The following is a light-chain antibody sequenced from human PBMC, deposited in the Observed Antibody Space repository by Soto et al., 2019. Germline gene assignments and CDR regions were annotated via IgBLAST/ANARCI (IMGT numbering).Light chain of an antibody. Sequence: DIQMTQSPSTLSASVGDRVTITCRASQSISRSLAWYQQKPGKAPNLLIYDASSLESGVPSRFSGSGFGTEFTLTISSLQPDDFATYYCQQYNSYLLTFGPGLTVDIK. V-gene: IGKV1-5*01. CDR1: QSISRS. J-gene: IGKJ3*01. CDR3: QQYNSYLLT. CDR2: DAS.